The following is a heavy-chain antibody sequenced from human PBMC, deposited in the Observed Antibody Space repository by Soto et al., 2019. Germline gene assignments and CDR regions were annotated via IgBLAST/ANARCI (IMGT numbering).Heavy chain of an antibody. V-gene: IGHV3-48*02. J-gene: IGHJ6*02. Sequence: GGSLRLSCAASGFTFSSYWMSWVRQAPGKGLEWVSYIGSRSATIYYADSVKGRFTISRDNAKNSLFLQMNSLRDEDTAVYYCARVPPECTKRGYYYYYGMDVWGQGTTVTVSS. D-gene: IGHD2-8*01. CDR3: ARVPPECTKRGYYYYYGMDV. CDR1: GFTFSSYW. CDR2: IGSRSATI.